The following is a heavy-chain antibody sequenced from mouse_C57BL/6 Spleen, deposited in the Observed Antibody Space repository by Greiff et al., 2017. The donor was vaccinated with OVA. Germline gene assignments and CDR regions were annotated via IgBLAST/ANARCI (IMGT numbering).Heavy chain of an antibody. J-gene: IGHJ2*01. CDR2: IWWDDDK. D-gene: IGHD1-2*01. V-gene: IGHV8-8*01. CDR1: GFSLSTFCLG. Sequence: QVTLKESGPGILQAYQTLSLTCSFSGFSLSTFCLGVGWIRQPSGKGLEWLAHIWWDDDKYYNPALKSRLTISKDTSKNQVFLKIANVDTADTATYYCARIGYYGPRDYFDYWGQGTTLTVSS. CDR3: ARIGYYGPRDYFDY.